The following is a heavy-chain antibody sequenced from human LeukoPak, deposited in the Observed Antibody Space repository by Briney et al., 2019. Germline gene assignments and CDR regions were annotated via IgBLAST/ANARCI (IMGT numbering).Heavy chain of an antibody. CDR2: INHSGST. CDR3: ARVSQLLLSPYVNWFDP. Sequence: SETLSLTCTVSGGSISSGGYYWSWIRQPPGKGLEWIGEINHSGSTNYNPSLKSRVTISVDTSKNQFSLKLSSVTAADTAVYYCARVSQLLLSPYVNWFDPWGQGTLVTVSS. V-gene: IGHV4-39*07. D-gene: IGHD2-2*01. CDR1: GGSISSGGYY. J-gene: IGHJ5*02.